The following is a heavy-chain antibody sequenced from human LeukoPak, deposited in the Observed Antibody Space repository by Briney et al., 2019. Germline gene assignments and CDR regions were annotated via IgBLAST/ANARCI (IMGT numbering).Heavy chain of an antibody. CDR2: IIPIFGTA. CDR1: GGTFSSYA. J-gene: IGHJ4*02. Sequence: ASVKVSCKASGGTFSSYAISWVRQAPGQGLEWMGGIIPIFGTANYAQKFQGRVTITADESTSTAYMELSSLRSEDTAVYYCARDFGYYDSSGYSTPFGYFDYWGQGTLVTVSS. CDR3: ARDFGYYDSSGYSTPFGYFDY. V-gene: IGHV1-69*13. D-gene: IGHD3-22*01.